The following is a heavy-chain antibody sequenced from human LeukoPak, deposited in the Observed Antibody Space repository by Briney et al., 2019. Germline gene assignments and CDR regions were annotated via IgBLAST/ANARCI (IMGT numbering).Heavy chain of an antibody. Sequence: GASVKVSCKASGYTFTSYGISWVRQAPGQGLEWMGQINLKNGDTKYLQKFHDRVTMTRDTSISTAYMELSRLTSDDTAVYYCARDLEADCCAHFDHWGQGTLVTVSS. V-gene: IGHV1-2*06. CDR3: ARDLEADCCAHFDH. CDR1: GYTFTSYG. CDR2: INLKNGDT. D-gene: IGHD2-21*02. J-gene: IGHJ4*02.